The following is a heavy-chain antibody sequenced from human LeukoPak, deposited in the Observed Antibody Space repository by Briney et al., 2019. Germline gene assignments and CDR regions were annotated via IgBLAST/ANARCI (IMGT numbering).Heavy chain of an antibody. CDR1: GGTFSSYA. CDR2: IIPILGLA. Sequence: SVKVSCKASGGTFSSYAISWVRQAPGQGLEWMGRIIPILGLANYAQKFQGRVTITADKSTSTAYMELSSLRSEDTAVYYCARDRRHTYYYDSSGSEDAFDIWGQGTMVTVSS. D-gene: IGHD3-22*01. CDR3: ARDRRHTYYYDSSGSEDAFDI. V-gene: IGHV1-69*04. J-gene: IGHJ3*02.